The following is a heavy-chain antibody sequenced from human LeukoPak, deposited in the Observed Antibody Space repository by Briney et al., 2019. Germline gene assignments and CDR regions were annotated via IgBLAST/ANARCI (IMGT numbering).Heavy chain of an antibody. Sequence: SETLSLTCAVYGGSFSGYYWSWIRQPPGKGLEWIGEINHSGSTNYNPSLKSRVTISVDTSKNQFSLKLSSVTAADTAVYYCAARVWFPRTHSYGTPFDYWGQGTLVTVSS. J-gene: IGHJ4*02. D-gene: IGHD5-18*01. CDR3: AARVWFPRTHSYGTPFDY. CDR1: GGSFSGYY. V-gene: IGHV4-34*01. CDR2: INHSGST.